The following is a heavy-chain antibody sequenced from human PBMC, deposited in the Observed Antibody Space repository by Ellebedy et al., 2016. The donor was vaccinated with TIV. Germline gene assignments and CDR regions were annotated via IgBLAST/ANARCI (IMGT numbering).Heavy chain of an antibody. D-gene: IGHD3-10*01. CDR1: GYSISSVYY. CDR3: ARDPYSYGSGSYYNPV. Sequence: SETLSLXXTVSGYSISSVYYWGWIRQPPGKGLEWIGSLYHSGSTYYNPSLKSRVTISGDTSKNQFSLKLSSVTAADTAVYYCARDPYSYGSGSYYNPVWGQGTLVTVSS. J-gene: IGHJ4*02. V-gene: IGHV4-38-2*02. CDR2: LYHSGST.